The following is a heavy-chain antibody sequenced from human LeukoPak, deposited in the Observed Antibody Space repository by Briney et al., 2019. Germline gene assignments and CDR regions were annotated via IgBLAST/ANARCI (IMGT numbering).Heavy chain of an antibody. CDR1: GFTFSAYD. Sequence: GGSLRLSCAASGFTFSAYDMHWVRQATGKGLEWVSGIGFAGDTNYADSVKGRFTISRENAKSSLYLQMNSLTPGDTAMYFCARGLPGGLDPWGQGTLVTVSS. J-gene: IGHJ5*02. CDR3: ARGLPGGLDP. CDR2: IGFAGDT. V-gene: IGHV3-13*01. D-gene: IGHD5-18*01.